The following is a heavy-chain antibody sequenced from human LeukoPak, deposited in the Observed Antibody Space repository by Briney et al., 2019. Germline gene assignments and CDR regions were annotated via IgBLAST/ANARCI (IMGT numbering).Heavy chain of an antibody. CDR2: IRYDGSNK. CDR3: AKPPTRRIRSGYFDY. CDR1: GFPFSDYG. V-gene: IGHV3-30*02. D-gene: IGHD3-3*01. J-gene: IGHJ4*02. Sequence: PGTSLRLSCAASGFPFSDYGMYWVRQAPGKGLEWVAFIRYDGSNKYYADSVKGRFTISRDNSKNTLYLQMNSLRAEDTAVYYCAKPPTRRIRSGYFDYWGQGTLVTVSS.